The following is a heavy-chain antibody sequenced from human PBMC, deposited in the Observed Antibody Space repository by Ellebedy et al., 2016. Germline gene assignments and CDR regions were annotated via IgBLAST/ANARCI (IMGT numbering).Heavy chain of an antibody. D-gene: IGHD3-10*01. CDR3: ARVHSVRGLIVSQDNGMDV. J-gene: IGHJ6*02. Sequence: GESLKISXAASGFTFSNYGMHWVRQPPGKGLEWVAVIWYDGSNKYYEASVKGRFTISRDNSKNTLHLQMNSLRAEDTAVYYCARVHSVRGLIVSQDNGMDVWGQGTTVTVSS. CDR1: GFTFSNYG. V-gene: IGHV3-33*01. CDR2: IWYDGSNK.